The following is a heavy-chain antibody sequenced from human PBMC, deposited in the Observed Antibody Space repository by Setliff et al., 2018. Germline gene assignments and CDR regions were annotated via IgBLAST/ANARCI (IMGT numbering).Heavy chain of an antibody. CDR1: GFTFSTYW. Sequence: GGSPRLSCAASGFTFSTYWMTWVRQAPGKGLEWVAVSRYAENYQYYADSVKGRFTISRDNSENTLYLQMNSLRPEDTAVYYCARTCSGSGCYAGLESWGQGTPVTVSS. CDR3: ARTCSGSGCYAGLES. J-gene: IGHJ4*02. CDR2: SRYAENYQ. V-gene: IGHV3-30-3*01. D-gene: IGHD2-15*01.